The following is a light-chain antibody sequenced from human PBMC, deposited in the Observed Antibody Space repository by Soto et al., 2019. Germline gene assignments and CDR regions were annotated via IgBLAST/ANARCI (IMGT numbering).Light chain of an antibody. CDR1: QSISTW. CDR2: DAS. V-gene: IGKV1-5*01. J-gene: IGKJ1*01. Sequence: DIQMTQSPSTLSASVGDRVTITCRASQSISTWLAWYQQKPGKAPKFLIYDASSLESGVPSRFSGSGSGTEFTLTISSLQPDDFATYYCQQYKSYSPWTFGQGTKVDIK. CDR3: QQYKSYSPWT.